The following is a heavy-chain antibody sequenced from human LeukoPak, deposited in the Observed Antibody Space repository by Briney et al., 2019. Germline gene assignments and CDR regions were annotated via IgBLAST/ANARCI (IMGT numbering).Heavy chain of an antibody. CDR1: GGSVSSGSYY. CDR3: ARDGFYGDYYFDY. J-gene: IGHJ4*02. D-gene: IGHD4-17*01. V-gene: IGHV4-61*01. CDR2: IYYSGST. Sequence: SETLSLTCTVSGGSVSSGSYYWSWIRQPPGKVLEWIGYIYYSGSTNYNPSLKSRVTISVDTSKNQFSLKLSSVTAADTAVYYCARDGFYGDYYFDYWGQGTLVTVSS.